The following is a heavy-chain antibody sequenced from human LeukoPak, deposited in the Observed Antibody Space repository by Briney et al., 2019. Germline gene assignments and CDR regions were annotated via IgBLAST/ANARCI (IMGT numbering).Heavy chain of an antibody. J-gene: IGHJ4*02. V-gene: IGHV4-59*01. Sequence: PSETLSLTCTVSGGSISSYYWSWIRQPPGKELEWIGYIYYSGSTNYNPSLKSRVTISVDTSKNQFSLKLSSVTAADTAVYYCARDNWNYVDYWGQGTLVTVSS. CDR1: GGSISSYY. CDR2: IYYSGST. D-gene: IGHD1-20*01. CDR3: ARDNWNYVDY.